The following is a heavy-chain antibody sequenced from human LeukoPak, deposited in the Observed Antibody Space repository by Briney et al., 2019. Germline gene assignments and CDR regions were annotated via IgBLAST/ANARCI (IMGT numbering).Heavy chain of an antibody. Sequence: SETLSLTCTVSGGSINSYYWSWIRQPPGKRLELIGFIYSSGSTDYNPSLESRVTISLDTSKNQFSLKMTSVTAADTAVYYCARGRDGSSPWYFDYWGQGTLVTVSS. V-gene: IGHV4-59*01. J-gene: IGHJ4*02. CDR1: GGSINSYY. CDR2: IYSSGST. CDR3: ARGRDGSSPWYFDY. D-gene: IGHD5-24*01.